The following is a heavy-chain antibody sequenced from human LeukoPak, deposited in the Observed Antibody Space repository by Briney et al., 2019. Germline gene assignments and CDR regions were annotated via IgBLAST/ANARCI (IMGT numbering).Heavy chain of an antibody. CDR3: ATGYSSTWYYFDY. D-gene: IGHD6-13*01. Sequence: PSETLSLTCTVSGDSISSYYWSWIRQPPGKGLEWIGDIYHSGSTNYNPSLKSRVTISAATSKDQFSLKLDSVTAADTAVYYCATGYSSTWYYFDYWGQGTLVTVSS. CDR2: IYHSGST. V-gene: IGHV4-59*01. CDR1: GDSISSYY. J-gene: IGHJ4*02.